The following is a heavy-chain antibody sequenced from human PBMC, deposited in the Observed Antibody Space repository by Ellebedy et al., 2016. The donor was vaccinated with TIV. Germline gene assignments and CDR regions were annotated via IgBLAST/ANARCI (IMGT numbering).Heavy chain of an antibody. Sequence: LRLXXTVSGGSISSGGYYWSWIRQHPGKGLEWIGYIYYSGSTYYNPSLKSRVTISVDTSKNQFSLKLSSVTAADTAVYYCARLGYCSSTSCLNPFDYWGQGTLVTVSS. V-gene: IGHV4-31*03. D-gene: IGHD2-2*01. CDR1: GGSISSGGYY. CDR2: IYYSGST. J-gene: IGHJ4*02. CDR3: ARLGYCSSTSCLNPFDY.